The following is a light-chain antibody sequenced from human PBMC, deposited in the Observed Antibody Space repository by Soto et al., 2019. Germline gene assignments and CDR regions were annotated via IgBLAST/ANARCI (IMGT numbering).Light chain of an antibody. Sequence: DIQMTQSPSTLSASVGDRVTITCRASQSISSWLAWYQQKPGKAPKLLIYDASSLESGVPSRFSGSGSGTEFTLTISSLQPDDFGTYYCQHSNHLPLFGPGTKVDF. V-gene: IGKV1-5*01. CDR1: QSISSW. CDR2: DAS. J-gene: IGKJ3*01. CDR3: QHSNHLPL.